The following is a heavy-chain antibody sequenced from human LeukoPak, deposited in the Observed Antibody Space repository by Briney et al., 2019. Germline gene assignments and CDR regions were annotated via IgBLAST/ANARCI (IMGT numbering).Heavy chain of an antibody. Sequence: SVKVSCKASGGTFSSYAISWARQAPGQGLEWMGGIIPIFGTANYAQKFQGRVTITTDESTSTAYMELSSLRSEDTAVYYCARVAASTYYYYYMDVWGKGTTVTVSS. CDR3: ARVAASTYYYYYMDV. CDR1: GGTFSSYA. D-gene: IGHD6-6*01. V-gene: IGHV1-69*05. CDR2: IIPIFGTA. J-gene: IGHJ6*03.